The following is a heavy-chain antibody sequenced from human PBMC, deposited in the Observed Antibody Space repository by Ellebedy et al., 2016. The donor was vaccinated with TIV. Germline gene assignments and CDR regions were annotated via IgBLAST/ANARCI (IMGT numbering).Heavy chain of an antibody. Sequence: PGGSLRLSCEASGFIFSSYGMHWVRQAPGKGPEWVAVISYDGSKKYYADSVKGRFTISRDNSKNTLYLQMTSLRVEDTATYYCAREWDAAEAGTVYYYYGMDVWGQGTTVTVSS. D-gene: IGHD6-19*01. CDR2: ISYDGSKK. V-gene: IGHV3-30*03. J-gene: IGHJ6*02. CDR3: AREWDAAEAGTVYYYYGMDV. CDR1: GFIFSSYG.